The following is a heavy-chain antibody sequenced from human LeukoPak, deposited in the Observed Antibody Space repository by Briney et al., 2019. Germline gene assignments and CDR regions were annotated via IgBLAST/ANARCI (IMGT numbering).Heavy chain of an antibody. CDR1: GGTFSSYA. J-gene: IGHJ4*02. CDR3: ASLTTVTTDVDC. D-gene: IGHD4-17*01. CDR2: IIPILGIA. V-gene: IGHV1-69*04. Sequence: SVKVSCKASGGTFSSYAISWVRQAPGQGLEWMGRIIPILGIANYAQKFQGRVTITADKSTSTAYMELSSLRSEDTAVYYCASLTTVTTDVDCWGQGTLVTVSS.